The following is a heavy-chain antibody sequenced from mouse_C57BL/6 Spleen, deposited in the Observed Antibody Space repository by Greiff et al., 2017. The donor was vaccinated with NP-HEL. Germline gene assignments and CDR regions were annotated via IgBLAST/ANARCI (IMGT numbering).Heavy chain of an antibody. D-gene: IGHD1-1*01. CDR3: ARRRYYGSSYYAMDY. CDR2: IYPGDGDT. CDR1: GYAFSSYW. J-gene: IGHJ4*01. Sequence: VQLQQSGAELVKPGASVKISCKASGYAFSSYWMNWVKQRPGKGLEWIGQIYPGDGDTNYNGKFKGKATLTADKSSSTAYMQLSSLTSEDSAVYFWARRRYYGSSYYAMDYWGQGTSVTVSS. V-gene: IGHV1-80*01.